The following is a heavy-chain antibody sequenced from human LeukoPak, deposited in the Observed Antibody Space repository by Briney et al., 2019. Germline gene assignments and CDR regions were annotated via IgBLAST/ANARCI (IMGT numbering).Heavy chain of an antibody. V-gene: IGHV3-30-3*01. CDR2: ISYDGSNK. CDR3: ARAFSPAVYDFWSGYMTGSPAVDY. J-gene: IGHJ4*02. D-gene: IGHD3-3*01. CDR1: GFTFSSYA. Sequence: GGSLRLSCAASGFTFSSYAMHWVRQAPGNGLEWVAVISYDGSNKYYADSVKGRFTISRDNSKNTLYLQMNSPRAEDTAVYYCARAFSPAVYDFWSGYMTGSPAVDYWGQGTLVTVSS.